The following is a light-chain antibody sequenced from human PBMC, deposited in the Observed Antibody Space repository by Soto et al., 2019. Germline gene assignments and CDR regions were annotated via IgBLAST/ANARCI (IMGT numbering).Light chain of an antibody. Sequence: SYELTQPPSVSVSPGQTARITCSGDALPKQYAYWYQQKPGQAPVLVIYKDSERPSGIPERFSGSSSGTRVTLTISGVQAEDEAHYYCQSADSSDSYVVFGGGTKLTVL. CDR2: KDS. CDR3: QSADSSDSYVV. V-gene: IGLV3-25*03. J-gene: IGLJ2*01. CDR1: ALPKQY.